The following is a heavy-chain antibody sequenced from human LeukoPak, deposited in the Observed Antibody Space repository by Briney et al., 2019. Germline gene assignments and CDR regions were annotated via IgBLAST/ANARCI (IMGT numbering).Heavy chain of an antibody. V-gene: IGHV3-23*01. CDR2: ISGSGGST. CDR1: GFTFSSYG. Sequence: PGGSLRLSCAASGFTFSSYGMSWVRQAPGKGLEWVSAISGSGGSTYYADSVKGRFTISRDNSKNTLYLQMNSLRAEDTAVYYCAKDLRFGSSSWSSDSDYWGQGTLVTVSS. J-gene: IGHJ4*02. D-gene: IGHD6-13*01. CDR3: AKDLRFGSSSWSSDSDY.